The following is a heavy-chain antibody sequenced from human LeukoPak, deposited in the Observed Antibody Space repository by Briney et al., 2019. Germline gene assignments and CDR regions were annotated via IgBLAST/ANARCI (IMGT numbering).Heavy chain of an antibody. J-gene: IGHJ6*03. V-gene: IGHV3-49*03. D-gene: IGHD5-18*01. Sequence: GGSLRLSCTPSGFTFGDYAMSWFRQAPGKGLEWVGFIRSKAYGGTTEYAASVKGRFTISRDDSKSIAYLQMNSLKTEDTAVYYCTRTRGYSYGFHESNYYYYMDVWGKGTTVTVSS. CDR1: GFTFGDYA. CDR3: TRTRGYSYGFHESNYYYYMDV. CDR2: IRSKAYGGTT.